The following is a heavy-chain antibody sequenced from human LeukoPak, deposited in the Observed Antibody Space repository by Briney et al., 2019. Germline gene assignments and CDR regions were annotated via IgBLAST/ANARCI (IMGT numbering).Heavy chain of an antibody. CDR2: ISGSGGST. Sequence: GGALRLSCAASGFTFISYAMSGVRQAPGKGLEWVSAISGSGGSTYYADSVEGRFTISRDNSKNTLYLQMNSLRAEDTAVYYCATYQAGAGVAATEYYYYGMDVWGQGTTFTVSS. CDR3: ATYQAGAGVAATEYYYYGMDV. D-gene: IGHD2-15*01. V-gene: IGHV3-23*01. J-gene: IGHJ6*02. CDR1: GFTFISYA.